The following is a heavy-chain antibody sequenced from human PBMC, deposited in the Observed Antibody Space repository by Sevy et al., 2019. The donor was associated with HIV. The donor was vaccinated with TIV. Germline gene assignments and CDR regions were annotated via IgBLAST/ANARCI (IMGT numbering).Heavy chain of an antibody. CDR3: ARDRRGH. CDR1: WFTFSDYY. CDR2: NSSNCSTI. V-gene: IGHV3-11*01. Sequence: GSLRPPLGASWFTFSDYYIGWVRQAPGEGAGWVSYNSSNCSTIYYADPGKGRFTISRDNAKNSLYLQMNSLRAEDTAVYYCARDRRGHWGQGTLVTVSS. D-gene: IGHD3-16*01. J-gene: IGHJ4*02.